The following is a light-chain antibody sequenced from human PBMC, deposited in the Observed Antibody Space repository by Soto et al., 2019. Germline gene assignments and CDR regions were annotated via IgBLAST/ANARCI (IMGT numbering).Light chain of an antibody. CDR2: GNT. CDR3: QTYDRTLSARYV. Sequence: SVLTQPPSVSGAPGQRDTISCTGSSSNIGANYDVHWYQHRPGTAPKLLIFGNTNRTSGVPYRFSGSKSGPSVSLPITRLQAEHERGYDSQTYDRTLSARYVFGTGSKVTVL. J-gene: IGLJ1*01. CDR1: SSNIGANYD. V-gene: IGLV1-40*01.